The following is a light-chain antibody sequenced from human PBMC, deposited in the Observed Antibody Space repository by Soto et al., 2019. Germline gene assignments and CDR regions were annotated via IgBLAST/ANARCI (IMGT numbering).Light chain of an antibody. Sequence: SVLTQPASVSGSPGPSITISCTGTSSDVGGYNYVSWYQQHPGKAPKLMIYDVSNRPSEVSNRFSGSKSGNTASLTISRPQAEDEADYYGSSYTSSSTQVFGTGTKVTVL. J-gene: IGLJ1*01. CDR3: SSYTSSSTQV. CDR1: SSDVGGYNY. CDR2: DVS. V-gene: IGLV2-14*01.